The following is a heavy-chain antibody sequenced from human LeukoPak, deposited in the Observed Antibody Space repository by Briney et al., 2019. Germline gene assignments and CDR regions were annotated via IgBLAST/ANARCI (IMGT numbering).Heavy chain of an antibody. J-gene: IGHJ5*02. V-gene: IGHV1-69*11. CDR3: ARDGAVTSGLNGFDP. D-gene: IGHD4-17*01. CDR2: TIPILGTA. CDR1: GGTFSSYA. Sequence: GASVKVSCKASGGTFSSYAISWVRQAPGQGLEWMGRTIPILGTANYAQKFQGRVTITTDESTSTAYMELSSLRSEDTAVYYCARDGAVTSGLNGFDPGGEETLVTVSS.